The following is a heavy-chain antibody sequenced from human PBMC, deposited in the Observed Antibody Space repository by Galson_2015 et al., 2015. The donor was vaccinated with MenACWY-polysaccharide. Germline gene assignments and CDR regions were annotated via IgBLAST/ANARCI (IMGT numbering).Heavy chain of an antibody. Sequence: LSLTCTVSGGSVSGATFYWSWIRQPSGKGLEWIGHIYYSGTTYYNPSLKSRLFISVDTSKSEFSLKMRSVSAEDTAVYYCARIRSGGDSFGWGQGTLVTVSS. CDR2: IYYSGTT. CDR1: GGSVSGATFY. D-gene: IGHD4-17*01. V-gene: IGHV4-30-4*01. J-gene: IGHJ4*02. CDR3: ARIRSGGDSFG.